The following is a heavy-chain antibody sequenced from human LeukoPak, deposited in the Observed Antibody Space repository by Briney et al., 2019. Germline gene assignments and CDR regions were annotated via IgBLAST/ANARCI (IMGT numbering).Heavy chain of an antibody. CDR2: ITPILGIA. Sequence: SVKVSCKASGGTFSSYTISWVRQAPGQGLEWMGRITPILGIANYAQKFQGRVTITADKSTSSAYMELSSLRSEDTAVYYCARSGDQDFDYWGQGTLVTVSS. CDR1: GGTFSSYT. CDR3: ARSGDQDFDY. J-gene: IGHJ4*02. V-gene: IGHV1-69*02. D-gene: IGHD7-27*01.